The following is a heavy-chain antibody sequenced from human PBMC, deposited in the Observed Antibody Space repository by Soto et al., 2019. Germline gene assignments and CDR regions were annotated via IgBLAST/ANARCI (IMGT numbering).Heavy chain of an antibody. V-gene: IGHV3-23*01. Sequence: PGGSLRLSCAASGFTFSSYAMSWVRQAPGKGLEWVSAISGSGVSTYYADSVKGRFTISRDNAKNTLYLQMNSLRAEDTAVYYYIKYRPGPQDHFDYWGQGTMVTVSS. CDR1: GFTFSSYA. J-gene: IGHJ4*02. CDR3: IKYRPGPQDHFDY. D-gene: IGHD3-10*01. CDR2: ISGSGVST.